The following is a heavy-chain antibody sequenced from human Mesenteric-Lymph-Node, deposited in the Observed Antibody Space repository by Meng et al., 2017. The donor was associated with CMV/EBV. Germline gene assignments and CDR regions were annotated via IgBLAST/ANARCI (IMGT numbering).Heavy chain of an antibody. Sequence: GESLKISCAASGFTFSSYAMTWVRQVPGKGLEWVSSIGASDGTTHYADSVKGRFTISRDNSKNTLYLQMSSVRADDTAVYYCAKSYYDFWSGYFDYWGQGTLVTVSS. J-gene: IGHJ4*02. CDR2: IGASDGTT. D-gene: IGHD3-3*01. CDR1: GFTFSSYA. V-gene: IGHV3-23*01. CDR3: AKSYYDFWSGYFDY.